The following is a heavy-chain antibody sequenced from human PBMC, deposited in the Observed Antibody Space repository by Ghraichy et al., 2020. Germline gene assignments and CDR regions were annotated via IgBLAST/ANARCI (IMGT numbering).Heavy chain of an antibody. CDR1: GFTFSSYS. V-gene: IGHV3-48*02. CDR3: ARDLTGRDGYNWASDY. CDR2: ISSSSSTI. D-gene: IGHD5-24*01. Sequence: GESLNISCAASGFTFSSYSMNWVRQAPGKGLEWVSYISSSSSTIYYADSVKGRFTISRDNAKNSLYLQMNSLRDEDTAVYYCARDLTGRDGYNWASDYWGQGTLVTVSS. J-gene: IGHJ4*02.